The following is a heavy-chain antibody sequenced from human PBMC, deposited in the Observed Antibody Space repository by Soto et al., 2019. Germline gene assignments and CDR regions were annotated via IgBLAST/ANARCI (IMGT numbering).Heavy chain of an antibody. J-gene: IGHJ5*02. D-gene: IGHD2-2*01. Sequence: SVKVSCKASGGTFSSYAISWVRQAPGQGLEWMGGIIPIFGTANYAQKFQGRVTITADESTSTAYMELSSLRSEGTAVYYCARQGVVVVPAAYGGNWFDPWGQGTLVTVSS. CDR2: IIPIFGTA. CDR1: GGTFSSYA. V-gene: IGHV1-69*13. CDR3: ARQGVVVVPAAYGGNWFDP.